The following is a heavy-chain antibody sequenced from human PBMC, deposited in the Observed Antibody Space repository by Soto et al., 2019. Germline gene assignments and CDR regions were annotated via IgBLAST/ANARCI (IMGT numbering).Heavy chain of an antibody. J-gene: IGHJ6*02. CDR2: MSNTGMTI. CDR3: ARDGNRGYDMDV. CDR1: GFTFSTYN. Sequence: EVQVVESGGGLVQPGGSLRLSCEGSGFTFSTYNMDWVRQAPGKGLEWVSYMSNTGMTIFYADSVRGRFTISRDNAKNALFLQMNSLRDEDTAVYYCARDGNRGYDMDVWGQGTTVTVSS. V-gene: IGHV3-48*02.